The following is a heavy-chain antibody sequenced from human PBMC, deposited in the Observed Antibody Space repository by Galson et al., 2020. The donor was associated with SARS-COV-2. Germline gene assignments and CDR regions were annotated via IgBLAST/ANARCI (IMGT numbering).Heavy chain of an antibody. J-gene: IGHJ4*02. D-gene: IGHD6-13*01. V-gene: IGHV3-30*02. CDR1: GFTFSSYG. CDR3: AKGSLLRAAAGLIDY. CDR2: IRYDGSNK. Sequence: QLGESLKISCAASGFTFSSYGMHWVRQAPGKGLEWVAFIRYDGSNKYYADSVKGRFTISRDNSKNTLYLQMNSLRAEDTAVYYCAKGSLLRAAAGLIDYWGQGTLVTVSS.